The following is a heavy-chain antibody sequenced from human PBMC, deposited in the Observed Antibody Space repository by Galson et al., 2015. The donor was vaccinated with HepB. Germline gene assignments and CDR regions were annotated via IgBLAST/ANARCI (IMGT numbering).Heavy chain of an antibody. D-gene: IGHD3-10*01. Sequence: SLRLSCAASGFTFGSYTMNWVRQAPGKGLESVSYISSTGTTMYYADSAKGRFTISRDSAQNSLYLQMNSLRDEDTAVYYCARVYFGSGSSSAYWYFDLWGRGALVTVSS. CDR2: ISSTGTTM. CDR1: GFTFGSYT. CDR3: ARVYFGSGSSSAYWYFDL. V-gene: IGHV3-48*02. J-gene: IGHJ2*01.